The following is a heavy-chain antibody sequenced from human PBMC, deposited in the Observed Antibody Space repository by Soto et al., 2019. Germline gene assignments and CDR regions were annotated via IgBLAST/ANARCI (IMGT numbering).Heavy chain of an antibody. D-gene: IGHD3-9*01. CDR3: AREFNYDILTGYNFYF. J-gene: IGHJ4*02. CDR1: GYTFTSYG. CDR2: ISAYNGNT. V-gene: IGHV1-18*01. Sequence: ASVKVSCKASGYTFTSYGISWVRQAPGQGLEWMGWISAYNGNTNYAQKLQGRVTMTTDTSTSTAYMELRSLRSDDTAVYYCAREFNYDILTGYNFYFWGQGTLVTVSS.